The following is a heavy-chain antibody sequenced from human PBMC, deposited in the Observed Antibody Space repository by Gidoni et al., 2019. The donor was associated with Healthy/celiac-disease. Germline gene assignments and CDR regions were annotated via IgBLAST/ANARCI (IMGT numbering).Heavy chain of an antibody. J-gene: IGHJ5*02. V-gene: IGHV4-39*01. Sequence: QLQLQESGPGLVKPSETLSLTCTVSGGTISSSRYYWGWIRPPPGKGLEWIGSIYYSGSTYYNPSLKSRVTISVDTSKNQFSLKLSSVTAADTAVYYCARHRKDIVVVPAATGWFDPWGQGTLVTVSS. CDR1: GGTISSSRYY. CDR2: IYYSGST. CDR3: ARHRKDIVVVPAATGWFDP. D-gene: IGHD2-2*01.